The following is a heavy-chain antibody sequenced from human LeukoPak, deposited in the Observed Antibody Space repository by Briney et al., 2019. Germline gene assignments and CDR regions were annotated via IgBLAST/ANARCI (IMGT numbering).Heavy chain of an antibody. J-gene: IGHJ4*02. CDR2: INHSGST. V-gene: IGHV4-34*01. D-gene: IGHD4-17*01. Sequence: SETLSLTCAVYGGSFSGYYWSWIRQPPGKGLEWIGEINHSGSTNYNPSLKSRVTISVDTSKNQFSLKLSSVTAADTAVYYCARGPASTVTTFPFDYWGQGTLVTVSS. CDR1: GGSFSGYY. CDR3: ARGPASTVTTFPFDY.